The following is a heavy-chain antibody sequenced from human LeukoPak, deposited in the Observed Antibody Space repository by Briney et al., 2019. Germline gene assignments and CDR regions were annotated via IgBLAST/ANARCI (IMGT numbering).Heavy chain of an antibody. V-gene: IGHV3-15*01. D-gene: IGHD5-12*01. J-gene: IGHJ4*02. CDR1: GFTFSNTW. CDR3: TTDGIVATSPLDC. CDR2: SKSKTDGGTV. Sequence: PGGSLRLSCAASGFTFSNTWMSWVRQAPGKGLEWVGRSKSKTDGGTVDYAAPVKGRFTISRDDSKNTLYLQMNSLKTEDTAVYYCTTDGIVATSPLDCWGQGTLVTVFS.